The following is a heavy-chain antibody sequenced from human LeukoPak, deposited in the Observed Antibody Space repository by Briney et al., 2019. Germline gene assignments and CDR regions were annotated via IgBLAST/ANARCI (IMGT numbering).Heavy chain of an antibody. V-gene: IGHV1-46*01. CDR3: GREYCSGRSGYSVDY. J-gene: IGHJ4*02. CDR1: GYTFTKYY. CDR2: INNSGGST. Sequence: ASGKVSCQASGYTFTKYYMQLVRQAPGQTLEGIGIINNSGGSTSYAEKFKRRVTMTSDTSTRTVYMEVSRLRSEDTALYECGREYCSGRSGYSVDYWGQGTLVTVSS. D-gene: IGHD2-15*01.